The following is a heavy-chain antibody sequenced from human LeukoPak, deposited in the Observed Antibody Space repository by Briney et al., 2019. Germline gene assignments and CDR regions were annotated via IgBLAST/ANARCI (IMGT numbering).Heavy chain of an antibody. J-gene: IGHJ4*02. V-gene: IGHV3-48*02. CDR2: ISRTNSI. Sequence: GGSLRLSCAASGFIFNSYAMNWIRQAPGKGLEWVSYISRTNSIYYSDSVRGRFTISRDNAKNSLYLQMNSLRDEGTAVYYCARDHDRGFDYWGQGILVAVSS. CDR3: ARDHDRGFDY. D-gene: IGHD3-10*02. CDR1: GFIFNSYA.